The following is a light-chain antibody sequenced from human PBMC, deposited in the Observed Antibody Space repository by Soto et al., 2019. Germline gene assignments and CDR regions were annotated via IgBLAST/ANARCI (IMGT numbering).Light chain of an antibody. V-gene: IGLV2-14*01. Sequence: QSALTQPASVSGSPGQSITISCTGTSSDVGGYNYVSWCQQHPGKASKLMIYEVTNRPSGVSNRFSGSESGNTASLTSSGLPADDETDDDCSSYTSSSTLVFGSGTQVTVL. J-gene: IGLJ1*01. CDR1: SSDVGGYNY. CDR2: EVT. CDR3: SSYTSSSTLV.